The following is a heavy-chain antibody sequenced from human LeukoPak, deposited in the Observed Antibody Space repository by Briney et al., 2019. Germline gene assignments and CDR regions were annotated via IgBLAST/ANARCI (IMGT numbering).Heavy chain of an antibody. CDR3: ARDRLGDGYIREFDY. J-gene: IGHJ4*01. D-gene: IGHD5-24*01. CDR2: FGSTVCHI. Sequence: PGGSLRLSCAASGFTFSSYSMNWVRQAPGKGLEWVSSFGSTVCHIYYADSVKGRFTISRDNAQNSLDLQMNSLRAEDTAIYYCARDRLGDGYIREFDYWGHGTLVTVSS. CDR1: GFTFSSYS. V-gene: IGHV3-21*01.